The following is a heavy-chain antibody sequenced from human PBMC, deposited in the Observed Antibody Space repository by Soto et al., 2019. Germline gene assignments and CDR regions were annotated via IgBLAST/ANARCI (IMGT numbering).Heavy chain of an antibody. Sequence: ASVKVSCKVSGYPFTTYYIHWVRQAPGQGLEWMGWIDPRSGGTVYEQKFQGRVTMTRDTSISTVYMDLSGLTSDDTALYYCATDDYGIFPYWGQGSLVTVS. CDR1: GYPFTTYY. J-gene: IGHJ4*02. D-gene: IGHD3-10*01. CDR3: ATDDYGIFPY. CDR2: IDPRSGGT. V-gene: IGHV1-2*02.